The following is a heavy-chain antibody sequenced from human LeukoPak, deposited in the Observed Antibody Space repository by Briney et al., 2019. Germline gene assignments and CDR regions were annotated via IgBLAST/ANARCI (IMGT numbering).Heavy chain of an antibody. J-gene: IGHJ6*02. CDR2: IVVGTGKT. V-gene: IGHV1-58*01. Sequence: TSVKVSCKASGFTNSNSSVQWVRQARGQRPEWIGWIVVGTGKTNYAQRLQERVTITRDMSTGTVDMELSSLRSEDTAVYYCAASSIRMIVGIIYYGKDVWGQGTTVTVSS. CDR1: GFTNSNSS. D-gene: IGHD2-21*01. CDR3: AASSIRMIVGIIYYGKDV.